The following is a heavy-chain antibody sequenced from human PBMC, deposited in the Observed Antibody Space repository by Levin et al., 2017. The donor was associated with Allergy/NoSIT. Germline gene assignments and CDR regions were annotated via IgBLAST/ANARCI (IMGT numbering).Heavy chain of an antibody. CDR2: ISSRGATI. CDR3: ARDQTIRYGPEISHFYYGLDV. Sequence: GESLKISCAASGFTFSSYSMHWVRQAPGKGLEWLSYISSRGATIYYADSVQGRFTISRDNAKNSLSLQMGSLRAEDTAVYYCARDQTIRYGPEISHFYYGLDVWGQGTTVTVSS. J-gene: IGHJ6*02. D-gene: IGHD1/OR15-1a*01. V-gene: IGHV3-48*01. CDR1: GFTFSSYS.